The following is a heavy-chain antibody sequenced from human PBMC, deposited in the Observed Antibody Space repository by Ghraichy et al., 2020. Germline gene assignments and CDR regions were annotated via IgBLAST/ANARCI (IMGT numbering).Heavy chain of an antibody. CDR2: IYHSGRT. Sequence: SETLSLTCAVSGGSISSGGYFWSWIRQPPGKDLQCLGYIYHSGRTYYNPSLRSRVTMSVDRSKNQFSLKLSSVTAADTAVYFCARGGDDSRFGYYFDYWGQGTLVTVSS. V-gene: IGHV4-30-2*01. D-gene: IGHD3-22*01. CDR1: GGSISSGGYF. CDR3: ARGGDDSRFGYYFDY. J-gene: IGHJ4*02.